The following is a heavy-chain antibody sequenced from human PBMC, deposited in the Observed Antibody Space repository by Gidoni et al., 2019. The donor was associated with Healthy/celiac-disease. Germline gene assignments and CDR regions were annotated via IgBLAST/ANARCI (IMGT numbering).Heavy chain of an antibody. CDR3: AREAAGELQPYHWFDP. V-gene: IGHV4-59*01. D-gene: IGHD1-26*01. J-gene: IGHJ5*02. CDR1: GGSMSSYY. CDR2: IYYSGST. Sequence: QVQLQASGPGLVKPSETLSLTCTVSGGSMSSYYWSLIRQPPGQGLEWIGYIYYSGSTNYNPSLKSRVTISVDTSKNQFSLKLSSVTAADTAVYYCAREAAGELQPYHWFDPWGQGTLVTVSS.